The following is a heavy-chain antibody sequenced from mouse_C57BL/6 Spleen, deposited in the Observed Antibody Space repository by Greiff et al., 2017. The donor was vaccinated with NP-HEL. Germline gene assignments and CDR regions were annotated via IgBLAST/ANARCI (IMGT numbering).Heavy chain of an antibody. Sequence: VQLQESGAELVRPGTSVKVSCKASGYAFTNYLIEWVKQRPGQGLEWIGVINPGSGGTNYNEKFKGKATLTADKSSSTAYMQLSSLTSEDSAVYFCARGGARIWFAYWGQGTLVTVSA. CDR1: GYAFTNYL. CDR3: ARGGARIWFAY. J-gene: IGHJ3*01. CDR2: INPGSGGT. V-gene: IGHV1-54*01.